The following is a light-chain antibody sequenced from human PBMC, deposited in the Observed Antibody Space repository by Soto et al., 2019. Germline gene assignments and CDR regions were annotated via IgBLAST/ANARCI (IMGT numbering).Light chain of an antibody. J-gene: IGKJ1*01. CDR2: DAS. V-gene: IGKV3-11*01. CDR3: QQRSNWPPGGT. CDR1: QSVSSY. Sequence: EIVLTQSPATLSLSPGERATLSCRASQSVSSYLAWYQQKPGQAPRRLIYDASNRATGIPARFSGSGSGTDFTLTISSLEPEDFAVYYCQQRSNWPPGGTFGQGTKVDIK.